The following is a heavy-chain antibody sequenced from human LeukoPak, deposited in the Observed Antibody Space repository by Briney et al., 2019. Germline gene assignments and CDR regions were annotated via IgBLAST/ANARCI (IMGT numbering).Heavy chain of an antibody. D-gene: IGHD3-3*01. CDR1: GGSFSGYY. J-gene: IGHJ4*02. CDR2: INHSGST. V-gene: IGHV4-34*01. CDR3: AIARGHFGVVIQYYFDY. Sequence: SETLSLTCAVYGGSFSGYYWSWIRQPPGKGLEWIGEINHSGSTNYNPSLKSRVTISVDTSKNQFSLKLSSVTAADTAVYYCAIARGHFGVVIQYYFDYWGQGTLVTVSS.